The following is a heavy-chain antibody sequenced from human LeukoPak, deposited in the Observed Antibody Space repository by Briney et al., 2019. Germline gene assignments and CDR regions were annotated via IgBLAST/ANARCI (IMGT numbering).Heavy chain of an antibody. Sequence: GGSLRLSCAASGFTVSSNYMSWVRQAPGKGLEWVSIIYSGGSTSYADSVKGRFTISRDNSKNTLYLQMNSLRVEDTAVYYCAKKIPLDRPSALNYWGQGPRVPVSS. CDR3: AKKIPLDRPSALNY. D-gene: IGHD1-1*01. CDR1: GFTVSSNY. V-gene: IGHV3-66*01. J-gene: IGHJ4*02. CDR2: IYSGGST.